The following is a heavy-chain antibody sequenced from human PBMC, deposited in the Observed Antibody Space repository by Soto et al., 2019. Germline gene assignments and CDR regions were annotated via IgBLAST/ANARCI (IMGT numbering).Heavy chain of an antibody. CDR2: VYYSGRT. J-gene: IGHJ3*02. D-gene: IGHD5-12*01. CDR1: GAPISSISYY. CDR3: VKSEYSGCDERAFDI. Sequence: PSETLSLTCSVSGAPISSISYYWVWIRQPPGKGLEWIGSVYYSGRTYDNPSLKSRVTMSVDTSKNQYSLKLNSVSAADTAVYYCVKSEYSGCDERAFDIWGQGTMVTVS. V-gene: IGHV4-39*01.